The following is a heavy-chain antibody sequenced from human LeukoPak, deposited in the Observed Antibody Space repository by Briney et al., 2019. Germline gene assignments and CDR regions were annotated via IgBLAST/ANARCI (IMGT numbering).Heavy chain of an antibody. CDR1: GDTFSSYA. D-gene: IGHD4/OR15-4a*01. CDR3: ARSDYYFYYYMDV. V-gene: IGHV1-69*05. CDR2: IIPLFGTA. J-gene: IGHJ6*03. Sequence: SVKVSCKVSGDTFSSYAINWVRQAPGQGLEWMGKIIPLFGTADYAQKLQGRVTITTDESAITAYMELSSLRSEDTAVYYCARSDYYFYYYMDVWGKGTTVTVSS.